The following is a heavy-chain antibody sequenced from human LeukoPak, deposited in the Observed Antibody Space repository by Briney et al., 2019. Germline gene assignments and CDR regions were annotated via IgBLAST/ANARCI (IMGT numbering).Heavy chain of an antibody. CDR2: INHSGST. CDR1: GGSFSGYY. CDR3: ARGPYDYVWGSYRHYFDY. D-gene: IGHD3-16*02. V-gene: IGHV4-34*01. Sequence: SETLSLTCAVYGGSFSGYYWSWIRQPPGKGLEWIGEINHSGSTNYNPSLKSRVTISVDTYKNQFSLKLSSVTAADTAVYYCARGPYDYVWGSYRHYFDYWGQGTLVTVSS. J-gene: IGHJ4*02.